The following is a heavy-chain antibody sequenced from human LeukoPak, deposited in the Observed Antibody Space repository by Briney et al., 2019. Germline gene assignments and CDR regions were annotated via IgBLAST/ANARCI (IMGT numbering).Heavy chain of an antibody. J-gene: IGHJ4*02. CDR3: ATLVSENY. CDR2: IWHDGSDK. V-gene: IGHV3-33*01. Sequence: PGGSLRLSCAASGFTFSSYGMHWVRQAPGKGLEWVAVIWHDGSDKYYAESVKGRFTISRDNSKNTLFLQMNSLRAEDTAVYYCATLVSENYWGQGTLVTVSS. CDR1: GFTFSSYG. D-gene: IGHD3-10*01.